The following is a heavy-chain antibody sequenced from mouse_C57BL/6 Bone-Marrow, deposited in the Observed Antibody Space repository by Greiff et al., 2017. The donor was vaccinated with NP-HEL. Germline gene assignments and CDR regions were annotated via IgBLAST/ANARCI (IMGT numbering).Heavy chain of an antibody. D-gene: IGHD1-1*01. Sequence: VKLMESGAELVRPGASVTLSCKASGYTFTDYEMHWVKQTPVHGLEWIGAIDPETGGTAYNQKFKGKAILTADKSSSTAYMELRSLTSEDSAVYYCTRNLGYYGSSDAMDYWGQGTSVTVSS. J-gene: IGHJ4*01. CDR3: TRNLGYYGSSDAMDY. CDR2: IDPETGGT. CDR1: GYTFTDYE. V-gene: IGHV1-15*01.